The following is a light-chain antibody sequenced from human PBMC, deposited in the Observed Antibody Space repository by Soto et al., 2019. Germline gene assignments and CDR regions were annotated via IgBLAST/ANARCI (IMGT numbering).Light chain of an antibody. CDR2: DVS. V-gene: IGLV2-14*01. CDR1: SSDVGGYNY. CDR3: SSYTSRSTVV. J-gene: IGLJ2*01. Sequence: QSALTQPASVSGSPGQSITISCTGTSSDVGGYNYVSWYQQHPGKAPKLMIYDVSNRPSGVYNRFSGSKSGNTASLTISGLQAEDEADYDCSSYTSRSTVVFGGGTKLTVL.